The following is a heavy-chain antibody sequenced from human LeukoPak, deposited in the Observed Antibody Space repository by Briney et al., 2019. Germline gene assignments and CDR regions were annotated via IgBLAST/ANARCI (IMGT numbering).Heavy chain of an antibody. Sequence: PGGSLGLSCAASGFMFSNYDMHWVRQVSGKGLEWVSGIGSAGDTYYPGSVKGRFTISRENAKNSLSLEMNSLGVEDTALYYCARKRCSGGSCYDDAFDIWGQGTMVTVSS. CDR2: IGSAGDT. CDR1: GFMFSNYD. V-gene: IGHV3-13*01. J-gene: IGHJ3*02. D-gene: IGHD2-15*01. CDR3: ARKRCSGGSCYDDAFDI.